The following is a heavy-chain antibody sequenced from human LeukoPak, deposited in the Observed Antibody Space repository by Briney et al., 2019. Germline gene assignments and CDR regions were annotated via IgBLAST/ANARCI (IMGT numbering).Heavy chain of an antibody. Sequence: GGSLRLSCAASGFTFSSSWMSWVRQAPGKGLEWVANIKQDGSEKYYVDSVKGRFTISRDNAKNSLYLQMNSLRAEDTAVYYCARVWGLYYGMDVWGQGTTATVSS. V-gene: IGHV3-7*01. CDR3: ARVWGLYYGMDV. CDR1: GFTFSSSW. D-gene: IGHD3-16*01. J-gene: IGHJ6*02. CDR2: IKQDGSEK.